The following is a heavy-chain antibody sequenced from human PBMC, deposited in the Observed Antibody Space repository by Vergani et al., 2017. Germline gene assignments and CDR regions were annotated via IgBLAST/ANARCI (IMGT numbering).Heavy chain of an antibody. CDR2: IYTSGST. Sequence: QVQLQESGPGLVKPSQTLSLTCTVSGGSISRGSYYWSWIRKAAGKGLDWIGRIYTSGSTNYNPSLRSRVTISVGTTNHQFSLKLSSVTAADTAVYYCARARVVPAAIDYWGQGTLVTVSS. V-gene: IGHV4-61*02. J-gene: IGHJ4*02. CDR3: ARARVVPAAIDY. D-gene: IGHD2-2*01. CDR1: GGSISRGSYY.